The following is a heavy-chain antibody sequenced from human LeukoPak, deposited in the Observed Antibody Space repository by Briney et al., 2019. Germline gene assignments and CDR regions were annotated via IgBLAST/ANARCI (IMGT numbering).Heavy chain of an antibody. J-gene: IGHJ4*02. D-gene: IGHD3-22*01. CDR3: ARDYYDSSGYFRTIDY. CDR1: GYTFTSYD. V-gene: IGHV1-18*01. Sequence: ASVKVSCKASGYTFTSYDINWVRQAPGQGLEWMGWISAYNGNTNYAQKLQGRVTMTTDTSTSTAYMELRSLRSDDTAVYYCARDYYDSSGYFRTIDYWGQGTLVTVSS. CDR2: ISAYNGNT.